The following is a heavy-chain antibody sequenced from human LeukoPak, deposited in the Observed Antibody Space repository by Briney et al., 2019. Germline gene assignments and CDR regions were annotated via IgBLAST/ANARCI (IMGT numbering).Heavy chain of an antibody. Sequence: SETLSLTCAVYGGSFSGYYWSWIRQPPGKGLEWIGGINHSGSTNYNPSLKSRVTISVDTSKNQFSLKLSSVTAADTAVYYCARRYYYDSSGSSAFDIWGQGTMVTVSS. CDR3: ARRYYYDSSGSSAFDI. V-gene: IGHV4-34*01. J-gene: IGHJ3*02. D-gene: IGHD3-22*01. CDR1: GGSFSGYY. CDR2: INHSGST.